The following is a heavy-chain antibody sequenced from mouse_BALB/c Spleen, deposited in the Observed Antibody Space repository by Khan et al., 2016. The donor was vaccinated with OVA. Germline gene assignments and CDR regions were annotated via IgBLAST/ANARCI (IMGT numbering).Heavy chain of an antibody. CDR1: GYSITSGYY. Sequence: EVQLQESGPGLVKPSQSLSLTCSVTGYSITSGYYWNWIRQFPGNKLEWMGYISYDGSNNYNPSLKNRISITRDTSKNQFFLKLNSVTTEDTATYYCAIDPLLGRGYAMDYWGQGTSVTVSS. CDR3: AIDPLLGRGYAMDY. CDR2: ISYDGSN. V-gene: IGHV3-6*02. J-gene: IGHJ4*01. D-gene: IGHD1-1*01.